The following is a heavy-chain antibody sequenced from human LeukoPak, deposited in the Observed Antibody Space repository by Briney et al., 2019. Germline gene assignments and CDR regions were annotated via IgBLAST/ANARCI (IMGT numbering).Heavy chain of an antibody. J-gene: IGHJ4*02. Sequence: PGGSLRLSCAASGFTFSSYAVSWVRQAPGKGLEWVSAISGSGGSTYYADSVKGRFTISRDNSKNTLYLQMNSLRAEDTAVYYCAKHSDYDFWSGYYFDYWGQGTLVTVSS. CDR3: AKHSDYDFWSGYYFDY. V-gene: IGHV3-23*01. D-gene: IGHD3-3*01. CDR2: ISGSGGST. CDR1: GFTFSSYA.